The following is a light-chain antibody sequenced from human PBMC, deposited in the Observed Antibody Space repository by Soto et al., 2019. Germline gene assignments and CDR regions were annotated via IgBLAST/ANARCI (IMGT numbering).Light chain of an antibody. Sequence: QSALTQPRSVSGSPGQSVTISCTGTSSDFGGYNYVSWYQQHPGKAPKLMIYDVNKRPSGVPDRFSGSKSGNTASLTISGLQAEDEADYSCCSYAVTDVLFAGGTKLTVL. CDR3: CSYAVTDVL. CDR2: DVN. V-gene: IGLV2-11*01. J-gene: IGLJ2*01. CDR1: SSDFGGYNY.